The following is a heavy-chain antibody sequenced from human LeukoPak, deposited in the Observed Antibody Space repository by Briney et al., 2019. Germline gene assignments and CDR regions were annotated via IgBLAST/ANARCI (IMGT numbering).Heavy chain of an antibody. CDR2: IYSGGST. CDR1: GFTVSSNY. D-gene: IGHD1-26*01. J-gene: IGHJ3*02. CDR3: ARPRSGSFDAFDI. Sequence: GGSLRLSCAASGFTVSSNYMSWVLQAPGKGLEWVSIIYSGGSTYYADSVKGRFTVSRDNSKNTLYLQMNSLRAEDTAVYYCARPRSGSFDAFDIWGQGTMVTVSS. V-gene: IGHV3-53*01.